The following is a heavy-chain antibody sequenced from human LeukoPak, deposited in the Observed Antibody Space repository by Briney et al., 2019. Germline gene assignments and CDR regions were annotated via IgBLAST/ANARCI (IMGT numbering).Heavy chain of an antibody. Sequence: GGSLRLSCAASGFTFSSHGMHWVRQAPGKGLEWVAVIWYDGSNKYYADSVKGRFTISRDNSKNTLYPQMNSLRAEDTAVYYCARAESPFGDYYFDYWGQGTLVTVSS. CDR1: GFTFSSHG. CDR3: ARAESPFGDYYFDY. CDR2: IWYDGSNK. J-gene: IGHJ4*02. D-gene: IGHD3-16*01. V-gene: IGHV3-33*01.